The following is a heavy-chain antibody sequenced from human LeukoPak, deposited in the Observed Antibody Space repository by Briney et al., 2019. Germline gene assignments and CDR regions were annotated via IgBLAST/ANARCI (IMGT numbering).Heavy chain of an antibody. D-gene: IGHD4-17*01. J-gene: IGHJ4*02. Sequence: SETLSLTCGVYGGSFSGYYWSWIRQPPGKGLEWIGEITHSGSTNYNPSLKSRVTVLVDTSKNQFSLRLSSVTAADTAVYYCARALYGDYYFDYWGQGTLVTVSS. CDR2: ITHSGST. V-gene: IGHV4-34*01. CDR3: ARALYGDYYFDY. CDR1: GGSFSGYY.